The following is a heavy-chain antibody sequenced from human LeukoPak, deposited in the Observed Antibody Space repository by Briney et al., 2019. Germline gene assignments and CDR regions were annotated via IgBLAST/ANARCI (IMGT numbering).Heavy chain of an antibody. CDR2: IYYSGST. V-gene: IGHV4-59*01. J-gene: IGHJ4*02. CDR1: GFTFSSYW. CDR3: ARGVYIAAAQYGY. D-gene: IGHD6-13*01. Sequence: SGSLRLSCAASGFTFSSYWMSWVRQAPGKGLEWVGYIYYSGSTNYNPSLKSRVTISVDTSKNQFSLKLNSVTAADTAVYYCARGVYIAAAQYGYWGQGTLVTVSS.